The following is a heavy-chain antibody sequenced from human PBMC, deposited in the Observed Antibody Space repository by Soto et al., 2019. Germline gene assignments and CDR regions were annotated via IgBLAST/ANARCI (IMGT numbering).Heavy chain of an antibody. CDR3: AKGARAGYRTLIDAFHI. D-gene: IGHD5-18*01. Sequence: EVQLLESGGGLVQPGGSLRLSCAASGFTFSSYAMSWVRQAPGKGLEWVSAISGSGGSTYYADSVKGRFTISRDNSKNTLYLQMNSLSGEDTAVYYCAKGARAGYRTLIDAFHIWGQGTMVTVSS. J-gene: IGHJ3*02. CDR1: GFTFSSYA. V-gene: IGHV3-23*01. CDR2: ISGSGGST.